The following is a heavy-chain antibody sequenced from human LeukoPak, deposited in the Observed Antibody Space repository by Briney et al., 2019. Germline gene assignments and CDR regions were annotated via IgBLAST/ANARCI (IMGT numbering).Heavy chain of an antibody. CDR3: ARQMATILDGILDY. CDR1: GFTFSNYA. Sequence: GRSLRLSCAASGFTFSNYAIHWVRQAPGKGLERVSVISYDGTNKYYADSVKGRFTISRDNSKNTLYLQMNSLKTEDTALYYCARQMATILDGILDYWGQGTLVTVSS. V-gene: IGHV3-30*04. J-gene: IGHJ4*02. D-gene: IGHD5-24*01. CDR2: ISYDGTNK.